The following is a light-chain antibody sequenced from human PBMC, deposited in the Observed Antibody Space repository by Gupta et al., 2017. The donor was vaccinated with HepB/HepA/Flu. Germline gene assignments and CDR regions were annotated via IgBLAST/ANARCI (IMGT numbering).Light chain of an antibody. Sequence: SSELTQDPTVSVALGQPVRITCQGASLRRCYASWYQQRPRQAPVVVMYGQNDRPSGIPARFSGSNSGNTASLTITGAQAEDGAEYHCFCQGSSGNEWVFGGGTTLTVL. CDR2: GQN. CDR1: SLRRCY. V-gene: IGLV3-19*01. CDR3: FCQGSSGNEWV. J-gene: IGLJ3*02.